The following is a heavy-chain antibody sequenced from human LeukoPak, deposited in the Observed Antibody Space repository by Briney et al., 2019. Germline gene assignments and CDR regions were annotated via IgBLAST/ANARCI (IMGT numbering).Heavy chain of an antibody. CDR1: GYTFTSYY. D-gene: IGHD6-13*01. CDR3: ARAGIAAEGRGVNDAFDI. J-gene: IGHJ3*02. Sequence: ASVRVSCKASGYTFTSYYMHWVRQAPGQGLEWMGIINPSGGSTSYAQKFQGRVTMTRDTSTSTVYMELSSLRSEDTAVYYCARAGIAAEGRGVNDAFDIWGQGTMVTVSS. V-gene: IGHV1-46*01. CDR2: INPSGGST.